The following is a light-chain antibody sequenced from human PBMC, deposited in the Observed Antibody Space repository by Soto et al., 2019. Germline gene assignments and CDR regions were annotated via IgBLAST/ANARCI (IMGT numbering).Light chain of an antibody. V-gene: IGKV1-33*01. Sequence: DIQMTQSPSSLSASVGDRVTINCQASQDISNYLNWYQQKPGKAPKLLIYDASNLETGVPSRFSGSGSGTDFTFTISSLQPEDIATYYCQQYDNPTISFGQGTRLEIK. J-gene: IGKJ5*01. CDR2: DAS. CDR3: QQYDNPTIS. CDR1: QDISNY.